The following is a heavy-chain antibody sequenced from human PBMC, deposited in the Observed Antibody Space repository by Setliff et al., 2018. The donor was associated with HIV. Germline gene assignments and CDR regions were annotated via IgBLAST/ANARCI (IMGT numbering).Heavy chain of an antibody. CDR1: GYTFTGYY. J-gene: IGHJ4*02. Sequence: GASVKVSCKASGYTFTGYYMHWVRQAPGQGLEWMGWINPNSGGTNYAQKFQGWVTMTRDTSISTAYMELSSLRSEDTAVYYCARGDTPMVIWGDYFDYWGQGTLVTVSS. CDR3: ARGDTPMVIWGDYFDY. CDR2: INPNSGGT. V-gene: IGHV1-2*04. D-gene: IGHD5-18*01.